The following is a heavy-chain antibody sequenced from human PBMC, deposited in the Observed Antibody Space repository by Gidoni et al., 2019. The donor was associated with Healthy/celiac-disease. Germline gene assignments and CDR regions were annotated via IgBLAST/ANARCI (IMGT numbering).Heavy chain of an antibody. Sequence: EVQLVESGGGLVKPGGSLRLSCAASGFTFSSYSMNWVRQAPGKGLEWVSSISSSSSYIYYADSVKGRFTISRDNAKNSLYLQMNSLRAEDTAVYYCATAYSVARGDAFDIWGQGTMVTVSS. CDR1: GFTFSSYS. CDR3: ATAYSVARGDAFDI. D-gene: IGHD2-15*01. CDR2: ISSSSSYI. J-gene: IGHJ3*02. V-gene: IGHV3-21*01.